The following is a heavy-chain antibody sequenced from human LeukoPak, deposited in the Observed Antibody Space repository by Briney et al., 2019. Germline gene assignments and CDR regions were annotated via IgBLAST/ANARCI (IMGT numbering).Heavy chain of an antibody. J-gene: IGHJ3*02. Sequence: GGSLRLSCAASGFTFSTYNMNWVRHAPGKGLEWISSTTSSSSYIYYADSVKGRFTISRDNANNSLYLEMNNLSAEDTAVYYCARAWSRVDPFDMWGQGTMVTVSS. V-gene: IGHV3-21*01. CDR2: TTSSSSYI. D-gene: IGHD2-8*02. CDR1: GFTFSTYN. CDR3: ARAWSRVDPFDM.